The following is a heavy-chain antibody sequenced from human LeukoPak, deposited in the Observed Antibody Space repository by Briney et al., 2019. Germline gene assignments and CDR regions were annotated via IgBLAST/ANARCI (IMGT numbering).Heavy chain of an antibody. J-gene: IGHJ4*02. V-gene: IGHV3-23*01. D-gene: IGHD3-10*01. CDR1: GFTFSSYA. Sequence: GGSLRLSCAASGFTFSSYAMSWVRQAPGKGLEWVSAISGSGGNTYYADSVKGRFTISRDNSKNTPYLQMNSLRAADTAVYYCAKEPNMYGSGSYQIDYWGQGTLVTVSS. CDR3: AKEPNMYGSGSYQIDY. CDR2: ISGSGGNT.